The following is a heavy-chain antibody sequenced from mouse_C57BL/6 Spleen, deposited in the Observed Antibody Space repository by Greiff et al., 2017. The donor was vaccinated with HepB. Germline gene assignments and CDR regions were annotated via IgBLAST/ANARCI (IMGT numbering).Heavy chain of an antibody. J-gene: IGHJ4*01. Sequence: QVQLQQPGAELVKPGASVKLSCKASGYTFTSYWMHWVKQRPGQGLEWIGMIHPNSGSTNYNEKFKSKATLTVDKSSSTAYMQRSSLTSEDSAVYYCARSHYDYGRYYAMDYWGQGTSVTVSS. V-gene: IGHV1-64*01. D-gene: IGHD2-4*01. CDR2: IHPNSGST. CDR1: GYTFTSYW. CDR3: ARSHYDYGRYYAMDY.